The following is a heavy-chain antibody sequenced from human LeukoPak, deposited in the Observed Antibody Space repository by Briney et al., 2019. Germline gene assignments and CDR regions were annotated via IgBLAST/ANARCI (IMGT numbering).Heavy chain of an antibody. CDR3: ARRRFRLWFGELFGANAFDI. D-gene: IGHD3-10*01. V-gene: IGHV4-34*01. CDR2: INHSGST. Sequence: KPSETLSLTCAVYGGSFSGYYWSWIRQPPGKGLEWIGEINHSGSTNYNPSLKSRVTISVDTSKNQFSLKLSSVTAADTAVYYCARRRFRLWFGELFGANAFDIWGQGTMVTVSS. J-gene: IGHJ3*02. CDR1: GGSFSGYY.